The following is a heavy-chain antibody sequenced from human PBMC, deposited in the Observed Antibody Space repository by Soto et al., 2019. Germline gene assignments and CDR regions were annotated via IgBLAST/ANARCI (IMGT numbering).Heavy chain of an antibody. D-gene: IGHD1-1*01. Sequence: QVHLVQSGAEVKKPGASMKVSCTASGYTLTSHHVHWVRQAPGRRLEWMGSINPANGVAQYTARFQGRVIMTRDTSTSTVYMELRGLTSEDTALFYCARGGGLGLDGSAAFDIWGQGTMVTVSS. CDR1: GYTLTSHH. J-gene: IGHJ3*02. CDR2: INPANGVA. V-gene: IGHV1-46*01. CDR3: ARGGGLGLDGSAAFDI.